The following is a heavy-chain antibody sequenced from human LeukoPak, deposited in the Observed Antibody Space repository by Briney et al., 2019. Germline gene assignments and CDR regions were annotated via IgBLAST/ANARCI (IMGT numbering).Heavy chain of an antibody. CDR1: GGSISSSNYY. V-gene: IGHV4-39*01. D-gene: IGHD6-19*01. J-gene: IGHJ4*02. Sequence: SSETLSLTCSVSGGSISSSNYYWGWIRQPPGKGLEWIGIIYYSGSTYYNPSLKSRVTISVDTSKNHFSLKLSSVTAADTAVYYGARHGPRSGWNWVDLWGQGTLVTVSS. CDR3: ARHGPRSGWNWVDL. CDR2: IYYSGST.